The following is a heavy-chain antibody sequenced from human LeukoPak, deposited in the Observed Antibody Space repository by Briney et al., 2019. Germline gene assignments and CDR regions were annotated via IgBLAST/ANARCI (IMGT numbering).Heavy chain of an antibody. D-gene: IGHD2-2*01. Sequence: SQTLSLTCAISGDSVSSNSAAWNWIRQSPSRGLEWLGRTYYRSKWYNDYAVSVKSRITINPDTSKNQFSLQLNSVTPEDTAVYYCARSPNCSSTSCYGGACDYWGQGTLVTVSS. CDR1: GDSVSSNSAA. CDR3: ARSPNCSSTSCYGGACDY. J-gene: IGHJ4*02. CDR2: TYYRSKWYN. V-gene: IGHV6-1*01.